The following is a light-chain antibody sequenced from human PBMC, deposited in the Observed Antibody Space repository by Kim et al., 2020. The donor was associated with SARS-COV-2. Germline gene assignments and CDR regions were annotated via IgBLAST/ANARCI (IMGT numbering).Light chain of an antibody. CDR3: KLYNSYAYP. CDR2: KAS. V-gene: IGKV1-5*03. CDR1: QSISDW. J-gene: IGKJ2*01. Sequence: IHMTQTPSTLSASVGDSVTITCRASQSISDWLAWYQQKPGKAPNLLIYKASTLESGVPSRFSGIGSGTEFSLTIASLQPDDFATYYCKLYNSYAYPFGQGTKLEI.